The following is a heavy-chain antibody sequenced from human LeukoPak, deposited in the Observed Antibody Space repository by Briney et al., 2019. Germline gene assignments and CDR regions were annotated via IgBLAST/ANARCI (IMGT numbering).Heavy chain of an antibody. CDR3: ARGGGVKWCFDL. D-gene: IGHD3-10*01. CDR1: GFTFSSYA. J-gene: IGHJ2*01. Sequence: PGGSLRLSCGASGFTFSSYAMHWVRQAPGKGLEWVAVISYDGSNKYYADSVKGRFTISRDNSKNTLYLQMNSLRAEDTAVYYCARGGGVKWCFDLWGRGTLVTVSS. V-gene: IGHV3-30*01. CDR2: ISYDGSNK.